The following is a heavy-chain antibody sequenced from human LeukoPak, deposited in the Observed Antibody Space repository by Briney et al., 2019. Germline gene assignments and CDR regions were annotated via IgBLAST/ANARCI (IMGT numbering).Heavy chain of an antibody. CDR1: GFTFDDYG. CDR3: AKGLVGSSIADFFDY. J-gene: IGHJ4*02. CDR2: INWNSGSI. V-gene: IGHV3-20*04. Sequence: GGSLRLSCAASGFTFDDYGMSWVRQAPGKGLEWVSGINWNSGSIGYADSVKGRFTISRDNAKNSLYPQMNSLRGEDMALYYCAKGLVGSSIADFFDYWGQGILVTVSS. D-gene: IGHD6-6*01.